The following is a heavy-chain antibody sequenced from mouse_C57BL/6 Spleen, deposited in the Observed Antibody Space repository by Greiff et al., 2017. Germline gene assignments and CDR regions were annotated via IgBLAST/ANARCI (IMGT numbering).Heavy chain of an antibody. V-gene: IGHV1-22*01. CDR3: ARGGRNFDY. CDR1: GYTFTDYN. CDR2: INPNNGGT. J-gene: IGHJ2*01. Sequence: EVKLMESGPELVKPGASVKMSCKASGYTFTDYNMHWVKQSHGKSLEWIGYINPNNGGTSYNQKFKGKATLTVNKSSSTAYMELRSLPSEDSAVYYCARGGRNFDYWGQGTTLTVSS.